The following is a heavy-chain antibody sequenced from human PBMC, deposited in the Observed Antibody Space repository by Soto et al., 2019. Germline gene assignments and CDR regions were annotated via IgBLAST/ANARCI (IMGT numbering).Heavy chain of an antibody. J-gene: IGHJ6*02. CDR2: IIPIYGAA. Sequence: QVQLVQSGAEVKKPGSSGKVSCTASGGTFTRFAFSWVRQAPGQGLEWLGGIIPIYGAANYGEKFQGRVTLTADRSTSTAYMDLSRRRSDDTAVYYCASASAYDFWSGHPLDVWGQGASVTGSS. CDR3: ASASAYDFWSGHPLDV. D-gene: IGHD3-3*01. CDR1: GGTFTRFA. V-gene: IGHV1-69*06.